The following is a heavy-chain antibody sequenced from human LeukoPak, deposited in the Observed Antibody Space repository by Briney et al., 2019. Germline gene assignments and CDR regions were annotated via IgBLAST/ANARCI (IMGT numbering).Heavy chain of an antibody. D-gene: IGHD1-26*01. V-gene: IGHV1-24*01. J-gene: IGHJ4*02. CDR1: GYTLTELS. Sequence: GASVKVSCKVSGYTLTELSIHWVRQAPGKGREWMGAFDPEDGETIYAQKFQGRVTMTEDTSIDTAYMELSSLRSEDTAVYYCATARRGSSYFDYWGQGTLVTVSS. CDR3: ATARRGSSYFDY. CDR2: FDPEDGET.